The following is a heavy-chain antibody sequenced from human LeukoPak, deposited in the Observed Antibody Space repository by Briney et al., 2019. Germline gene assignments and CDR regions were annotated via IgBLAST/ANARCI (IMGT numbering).Heavy chain of an antibody. D-gene: IGHD6-13*01. V-gene: IGHV3-74*01. CDR2: ISSDGITS. J-gene: IGHJ4*02. Sequence: GGSLRLSCAAFGFPFSNYWMHWVRQAPGKGLVWVALISSDGITSIYADSVKGRFTISRDNAKNTLYLQMNSLRGEDTAVYYCVRTPGFSSTWWGQGTLVTVSS. CDR3: VRTPGFSSTW. CDR1: GFPFSNYW.